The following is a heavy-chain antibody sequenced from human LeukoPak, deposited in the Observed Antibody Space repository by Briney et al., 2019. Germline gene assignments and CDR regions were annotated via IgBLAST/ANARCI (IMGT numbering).Heavy chain of an antibody. V-gene: IGHV4-34*01. CDR3: ARDLGYSSGWLYWYFDL. CDR2: INESGST. CDR1: GGSFSGYF. D-gene: IGHD6-19*01. J-gene: IGHJ2*01. Sequence: SETLSLTCAVFGGSFSGYFWSWIRQPPGKGLEWIGEINESGSTNYNPSLKSRVTISIDTSKNHFSLKLSSVTAADTAVYYCARDLGYSSGWLYWYFDLWGRGTLVTVSS.